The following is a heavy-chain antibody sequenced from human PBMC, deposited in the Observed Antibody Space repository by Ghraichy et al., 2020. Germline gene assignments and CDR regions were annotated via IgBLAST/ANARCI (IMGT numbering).Heavy chain of an antibody. CDR1: GFTFSSYG. V-gene: IGHV3-33*08. Sequence: GGSLRLSCAASGFTFSSYGMHWVRQAPGKGLEWVAVIWYDGSNKYYADSVKGRFTISRDNSKNTLYLQMNSLRAEDTAVYYCARDLGYDSSGYYRYWGQGTLVTVSS. CDR2: IWYDGSNK. J-gene: IGHJ4*02. D-gene: IGHD3-22*01. CDR3: ARDLGYDSSGYYRY.